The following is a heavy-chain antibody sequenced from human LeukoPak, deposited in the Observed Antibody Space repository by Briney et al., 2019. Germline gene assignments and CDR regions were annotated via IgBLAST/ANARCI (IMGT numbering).Heavy chain of an antibody. CDR3: ARGVSSSWRGYFDY. J-gene: IGHJ4*02. D-gene: IGHD6-13*01. CDR1: GFTFRSYV. Sequence: GGSLRLSCAASGFTFRSYVMSWVRQAPGKGLEWVSDISGTGGSTYYADSVKGRFTSSRDNSKNTLYLQMNSLKVEDTAVYYCARGVSSSWRGYFDYWGQGTLVTVSS. V-gene: IGHV3-23*01. CDR2: ISGTGGST.